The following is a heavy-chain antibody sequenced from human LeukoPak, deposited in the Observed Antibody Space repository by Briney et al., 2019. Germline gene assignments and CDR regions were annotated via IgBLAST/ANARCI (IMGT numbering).Heavy chain of an antibody. CDR3: AIRDYGDYWYYFDY. CDR2: INPNSGGT. D-gene: IGHD4-17*01. V-gene: IGHV1-2*02. Sequence: GASVKVPCKASGYTFTGYYMHWVRQAPGQGLEWMGWINPNSGGTNYAQKFQGRVTMTRDTSISTAYMELSRLRSDDTAVYYCAIRDYGDYWYYFDYWGQGTLVTVSS. J-gene: IGHJ4*02. CDR1: GYTFTGYY.